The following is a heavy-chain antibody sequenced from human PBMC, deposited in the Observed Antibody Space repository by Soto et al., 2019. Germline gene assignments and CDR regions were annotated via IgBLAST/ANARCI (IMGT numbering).Heavy chain of an antibody. CDR3: ARHTEAYSSSWNDAFDI. J-gene: IGHJ3*02. CDR1: GYSFTSYW. V-gene: IGHV5-51*01. D-gene: IGHD6-13*01. CDR2: IYPGDSDT. Sequence: LGESLKISCKGSGYSFTSYWIGWVRQMPGKVLEWMGIIYPGDSDTRYSPSFQGQVTISADKSISTAYLQWSSLKASDTAMYYCARHTEAYSSSWNDAFDIWGQGTMVTVSS.